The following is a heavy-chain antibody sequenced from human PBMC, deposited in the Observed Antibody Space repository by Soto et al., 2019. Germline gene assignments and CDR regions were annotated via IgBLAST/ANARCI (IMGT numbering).Heavy chain of an antibody. J-gene: IGHJ4*02. CDR2: ISGSGGRT. CDR1: GFTFSSYA. CDR3: AKDVDDYVWGSYRV. Sequence: GGSLRLSCAASGFTFSSYAMNWVRQAPGKGLEWVSAISGSGGRTYYADSVEGRFTISRDNSKNTLYLQMNSLRAEDTAVYYCAKDVDDYVWGSYRVWGQGTLVTVSS. V-gene: IGHV3-23*01. D-gene: IGHD3-16*02.